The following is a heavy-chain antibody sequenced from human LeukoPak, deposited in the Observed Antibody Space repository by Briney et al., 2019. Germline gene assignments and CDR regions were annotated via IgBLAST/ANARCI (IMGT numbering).Heavy chain of an antibody. Sequence: GGSLRLSCAASGFTVSSNYMSWVRQAPGKGLEWVSVIYSGGSTYYADSVKGRFTISRDNSKNTLYLQMNSLRAEDTAVYYCARSWGTIFGLHYYMDVWGKGTMVTVSS. CDR2: IYSGGST. V-gene: IGHV3-53*01. D-gene: IGHD3-3*01. CDR1: GFTVSSNY. CDR3: ARSWGTIFGLHYYMDV. J-gene: IGHJ6*03.